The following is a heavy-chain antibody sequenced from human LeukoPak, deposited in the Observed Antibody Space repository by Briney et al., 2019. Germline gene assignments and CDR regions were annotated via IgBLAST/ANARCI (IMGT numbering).Heavy chain of an antibody. Sequence: GGSLRLSCAASGFSFSSYSMNWVRQAPGKELEWVSYISSSTTTIYYADSVKGRFTISRDNAKNSLYLQMNSLRAEDTAVYFCARVGALSSSWLLYWGQGTLVTVSS. D-gene: IGHD6-13*01. V-gene: IGHV3-48*04. J-gene: IGHJ4*02. CDR1: GFSFSSYS. CDR3: ARVGALSSSWLLY. CDR2: ISSSTTTI.